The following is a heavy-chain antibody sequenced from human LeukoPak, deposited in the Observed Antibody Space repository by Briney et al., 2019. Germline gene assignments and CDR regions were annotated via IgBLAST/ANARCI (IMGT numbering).Heavy chain of an antibody. CDR3: ARVPGHCSSASCHRPFDY. CDR1: GGSISSGDYY. Sequence: PSETLSLTCSVSGGSISSGDYYWSWIRQPPGKGLEWIGYIYYSGNAYYNPSLKSRVTISLDTSKNQFSLKLSSVTAADTALYYCARVPGHCSSASCHRPFDYWGQGTLVTVSS. V-gene: IGHV4-30-4*08. D-gene: IGHD2-2*01. J-gene: IGHJ4*02. CDR2: IYYSGNA.